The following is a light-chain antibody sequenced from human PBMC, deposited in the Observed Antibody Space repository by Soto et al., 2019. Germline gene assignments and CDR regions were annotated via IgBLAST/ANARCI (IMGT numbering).Light chain of an antibody. Sequence: DIQMTQSPSTLSGSVGDRVTITFRASDNITRWVAWYQQKPGKAPKLLIYKAANLADEVPSRFAGSGSGTDFTLTITSLQPDDFATYYCQHYNSFSRTFGQGTKVDIK. J-gene: IGKJ1*01. CDR1: DNITRW. CDR2: KAA. V-gene: IGKV1-5*03. CDR3: QHYNSFSRT.